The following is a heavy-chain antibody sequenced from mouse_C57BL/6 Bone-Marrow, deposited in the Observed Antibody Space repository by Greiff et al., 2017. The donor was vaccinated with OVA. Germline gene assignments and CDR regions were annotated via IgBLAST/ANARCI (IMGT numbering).Heavy chain of an antibody. CDR2: INPNNGGT. CDR1: GYTFTDYY. D-gene: IGHD2-3*01. J-gene: IGHJ3*01. Sequence: EVQLQQSGPELVKPGASVKISCKASGYTFTDYYMNWVKQSHGKSLEWIGDINPNNGGTSYNQKFKGKATLTVDKSSSTAYMELRSLTSEDSAVYYCARKNGLLLFAYWGQGTLVTVSA. V-gene: IGHV1-26*01. CDR3: ARKNGLLLFAY.